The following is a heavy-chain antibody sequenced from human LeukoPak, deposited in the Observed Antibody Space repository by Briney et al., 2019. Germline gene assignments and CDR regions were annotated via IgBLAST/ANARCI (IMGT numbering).Heavy chain of an antibody. D-gene: IGHD6-19*01. V-gene: IGHV3-74*01. Sequence: PGGSLRLSCAASGFTFSSYWMHWVRQAPGEGLVWVSRIKTDGTTTNYADSVKGRFTVSRGNAKNTLYLQMNSLRAEDTAVYYCARGPYTSGVYRLDYWGQGTLVTVSS. J-gene: IGHJ4*02. CDR2: IKTDGTTT. CDR3: ARGPYTSGVYRLDY. CDR1: GFTFSSYW.